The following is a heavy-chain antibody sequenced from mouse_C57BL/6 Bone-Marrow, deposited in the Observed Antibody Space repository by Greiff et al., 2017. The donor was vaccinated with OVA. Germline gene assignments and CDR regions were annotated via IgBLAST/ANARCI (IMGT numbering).Heavy chain of an antibody. CDR2: ISDGGSYT. Sequence: EVQGVESGGGLVKPGGSLKLSCAASGFTFSSYAMSWVRQTPEKRLEWVATISDGGSYTYYPDNVKGRFTISRDNAKNNLYLQMSHLKSEDTAMYYCARDRSNYAMDYWGQGTSVTVSS. D-gene: IGHD1-1*01. CDR1: GFTFSSYA. V-gene: IGHV5-4*01. CDR3: ARDRSNYAMDY. J-gene: IGHJ4*01.